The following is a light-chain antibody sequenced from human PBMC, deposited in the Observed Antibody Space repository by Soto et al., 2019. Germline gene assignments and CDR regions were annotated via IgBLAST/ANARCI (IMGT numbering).Light chain of an antibody. J-gene: IGKJ4*01. CDR1: QSVSSSY. CDR2: DAS. Sequence: IVLTHSPGTLSLSPGEIATLSCRAIQSVSSSYLAWYQQKPGQAPRLLIYDASNRATGIPARFSGSGSGTDFTLTISSLEPEDFAVYYCQQRSNWPLTFGGGTKVDIK. V-gene: IGKV3D-20*02. CDR3: QQRSNWPLT.